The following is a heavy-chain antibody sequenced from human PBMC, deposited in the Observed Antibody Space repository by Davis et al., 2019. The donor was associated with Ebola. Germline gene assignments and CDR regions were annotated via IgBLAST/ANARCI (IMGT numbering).Heavy chain of an antibody. V-gene: IGHV1-18*01. CDR1: GYRFNIYG. Sequence: ASVKVSCKASGYRFNIYGITWMRQAPGQGLEWVGWNSALTGATNYGQKVQGRVTMSSDTSTNTAYLDLTNLGSDDTAVYYCARGSSIHYYGDLWGQGTLVTVSS. CDR3: ARGSSIHYYGDL. CDR2: NSALTGAT. D-gene: IGHD4-17*01. J-gene: IGHJ4*02.